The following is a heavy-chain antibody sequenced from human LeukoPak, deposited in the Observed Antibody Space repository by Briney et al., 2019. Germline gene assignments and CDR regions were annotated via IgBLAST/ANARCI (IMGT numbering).Heavy chain of an antibody. D-gene: IGHD1-1*01. Sequence: SQTLSLTCTVSGGSISSGGYYWRWIRQHPGKGLEWIGYIYYSGSTYYNPSLKSRLTISVDTSKNQFSLKLSSVTAADTAVYYCARDRSRGTGTFDYWGQGTLVTVSS. CDR2: IYYSGST. V-gene: IGHV4-31*03. CDR3: ARDRSRGTGTFDY. CDR1: GGSISSGGYY. J-gene: IGHJ4*02.